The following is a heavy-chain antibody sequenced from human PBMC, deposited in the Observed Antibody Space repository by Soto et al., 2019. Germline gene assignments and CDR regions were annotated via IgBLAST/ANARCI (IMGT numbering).Heavy chain of an antibody. CDR2: IYSGGST. Sequence: GGSLRLSCAASGFTVSSNYMSWVRQAPGKGLEWVSVIYSGGSTYYADSVKGRFTISRDNSKNTLYLQMNSLRAEDTAVYYCARDRVGGATWANYYYGMDVWGQGTTVTVSS. J-gene: IGHJ6*02. V-gene: IGHV3-53*01. CDR3: ARDRVGGATWANYYYGMDV. CDR1: GFTVSSNY. D-gene: IGHD1-26*01.